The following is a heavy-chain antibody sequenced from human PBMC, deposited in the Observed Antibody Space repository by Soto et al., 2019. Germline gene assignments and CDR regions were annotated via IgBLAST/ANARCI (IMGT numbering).Heavy chain of an antibody. J-gene: IGHJ3*02. Sequence: ETLSLTCTVSGGPISSYYWSWIRQPPGRGLEWIGYVYYSASTNYKPSLNYNPSLKSRVTISLDTSKNQYSLRLSSVTAADTAVYYCARDHGGDYGRGDIWGQGTMVTVSS. D-gene: IGHD4-17*01. CDR3: ARDHGGDYGRGDI. CDR2: VYYSASTNYKPSL. CDR1: GGPISSYY. V-gene: IGHV4-59*12.